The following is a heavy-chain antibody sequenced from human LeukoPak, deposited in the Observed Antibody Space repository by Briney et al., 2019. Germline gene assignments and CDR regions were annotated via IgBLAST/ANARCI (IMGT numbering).Heavy chain of an antibody. D-gene: IGHD3-22*01. Sequence: PGGSLRLSCAASGFTFSDYYMSWIRQAPGKGLEWVSYISSSGSTIYYADSVKGRFTISRDNAKNSLYLQMNSLRAEDTAVYYCGYYDSSGYYDYDYWGQGTLVTVSS. V-gene: IGHV3-11*01. CDR3: GYYDSSGYYDYDY. CDR2: ISSSGSTI. J-gene: IGHJ4*02. CDR1: GFTFSDYY.